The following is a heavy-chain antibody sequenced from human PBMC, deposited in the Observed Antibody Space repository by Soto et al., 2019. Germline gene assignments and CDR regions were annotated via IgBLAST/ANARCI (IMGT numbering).Heavy chain of an antibody. CDR3: ARTIATPASRNIDY. J-gene: IGHJ4*02. V-gene: IGHV4-34*01. D-gene: IGHD6-6*01. CDR2: MNPTGCN. Sequence: QVQLQQWGAGLLKPSETLSLTCAVYGGSFSGDYWSWVRQSPGKGLEWIGEMNPTGCNNYNPSLKSWVTISVDMSQHQLSLQLRSVTAADTAVYYCARTIATPASRNIDYWGQGTVVTVPS. CDR1: GGSFSGDY.